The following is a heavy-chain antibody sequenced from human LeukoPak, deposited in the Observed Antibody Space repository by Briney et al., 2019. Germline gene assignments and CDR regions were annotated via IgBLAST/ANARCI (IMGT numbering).Heavy chain of an antibody. J-gene: IGHJ3*02. CDR3: ASRRGYSYGFGAFDI. CDR1: GYTFTNYD. V-gene: IGHV1-18*01. D-gene: IGHD5-18*01. CDR2: ISAYNGNT. Sequence: GASVKVSCKASGYTFTNYDINWVRQAPGQGLEWMGWISAYNGNTRYAQKFQGRVTMTTDTSTSTAYMELRSLRSDDTAVYYCASRRGYSYGFGAFDIWGQGTMVTVSS.